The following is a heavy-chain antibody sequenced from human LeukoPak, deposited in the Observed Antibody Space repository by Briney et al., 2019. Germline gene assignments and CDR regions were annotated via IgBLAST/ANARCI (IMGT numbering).Heavy chain of an antibody. V-gene: IGHV3-23*01. Sequence: GGSLRLSCAASGFTVSSNFMSWVRQAPGKGLEWVSAISGSGGSTYYADSVKGRFTISRDSSKNTLYLQMNSLRAEDTAVYYCAKEYTAAAGSPYFDYWGQGTLVTVSS. D-gene: IGHD6-13*01. CDR1: GFTVSSNF. J-gene: IGHJ4*02. CDR2: ISGSGGST. CDR3: AKEYTAAAGSPYFDY.